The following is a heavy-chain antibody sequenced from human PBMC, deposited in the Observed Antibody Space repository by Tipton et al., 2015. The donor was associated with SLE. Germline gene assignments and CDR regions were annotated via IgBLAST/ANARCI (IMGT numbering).Heavy chain of an antibody. J-gene: IGHJ4*02. D-gene: IGHD6-13*01. V-gene: IGHV4-61*01. CDR1: GYSISSGYY. CDR3: AREDGIAAAGDY. Sequence: TLSLTCAVSGYSISSGYYWSWIRQPPGKGLEWIGYIYYSGSTNYNPSLKSRVTISVDTSKNQFSLKLSSVTAADTAVYYCAREDGIAAAGDYWGQGTLVTVSS. CDR2: IYYSGST.